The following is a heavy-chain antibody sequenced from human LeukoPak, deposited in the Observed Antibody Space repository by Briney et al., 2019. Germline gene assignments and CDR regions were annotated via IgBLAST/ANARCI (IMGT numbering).Heavy chain of an antibody. CDR2: ITVGGDRT. V-gene: IGHV3-23*01. J-gene: IGHJ3*02. CDR1: GFTFSSFC. D-gene: IGHD3-22*01. Sequence: GGSLRLSCAASGFTFSSFCLCWVCQAPRTGLGWVSSITVGGDRTNYADSLKGRFTTSSDNSKNTLYLLMNSLLTEATPLFYFAKSIVIVVSARYLRVGEAIDIWGEGTMVTVSS. CDR3: AKSIVIVVSARYLRVGEAIDI.